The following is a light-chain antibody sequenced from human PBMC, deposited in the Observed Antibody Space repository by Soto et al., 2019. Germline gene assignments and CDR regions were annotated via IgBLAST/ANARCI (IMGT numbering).Light chain of an antibody. CDR3: CSYAGSYSGV. Sequence: QSALTQPRSVSGSPGQSVTISCTGTSSDVGGYNYVSWYQQHPGKAPRFMIYDVSKRPSGVPDRFSGSKSGNTASLTISGLQVEDEADYYCCSYAGSYSGVFGGGTQLTVL. V-gene: IGLV2-11*01. CDR1: SSDVGGYNY. CDR2: DVS. J-gene: IGLJ3*02.